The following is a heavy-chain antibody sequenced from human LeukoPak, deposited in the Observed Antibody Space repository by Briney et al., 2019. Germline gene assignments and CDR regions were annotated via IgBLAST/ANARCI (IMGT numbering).Heavy chain of an antibody. V-gene: IGHV4-4*07. CDR1: GGSISSYY. Sequence: SETLSLTCTVSGGSISSYYWSWIRQPAGKGLEWIGRIYTSGSTNYNPSLMSRVTMSVDTSKNQFSLKLSSVTAADTAVYYCARGTLESYYDSSGYYCCYFDYWGQGTLVTVSS. CDR3: ARGTLESYYDSSGYYCCYFDY. CDR2: IYTSGST. D-gene: IGHD3-22*01. J-gene: IGHJ4*02.